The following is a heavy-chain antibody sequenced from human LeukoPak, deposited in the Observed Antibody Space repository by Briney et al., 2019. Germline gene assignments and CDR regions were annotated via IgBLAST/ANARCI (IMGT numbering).Heavy chain of an antibody. Sequence: PGGSLRLSCAASGFTVSSNYMSWVRQAPGKGLEWVSSISSSSSYIYYADSVKGRFTISRDNAKNSLYLQMNSLRAEDTAVYYCARDGADVVAATGGVGYWGQGTLVTVSS. CDR1: GFTVSSNY. CDR3: ARDGADVVAATGGVGY. CDR2: ISSSSSYI. V-gene: IGHV3-21*01. J-gene: IGHJ4*02. D-gene: IGHD2-15*01.